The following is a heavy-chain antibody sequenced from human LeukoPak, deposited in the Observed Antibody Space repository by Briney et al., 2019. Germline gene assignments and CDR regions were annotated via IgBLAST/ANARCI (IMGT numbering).Heavy chain of an antibody. CDR3: AGGTYYYGSGSYYRKRYYYYGMDV. D-gene: IGHD3-10*01. V-gene: IGHV1-69*06. CDR2: IIPIFGTA. J-gene: IGHJ6*04. CDR1: GGTFSSYA. Sequence: ASVKVSFKASGGTFSSYAISWVQQAPGQGLEWMGGIIPIFGTANYAQKFQGRVTITADKSTSTAYMELSSLRSEDTAVYYCAGGTYYYGSGSYYRKRYYYYGMDVLGKGTTVTVFS.